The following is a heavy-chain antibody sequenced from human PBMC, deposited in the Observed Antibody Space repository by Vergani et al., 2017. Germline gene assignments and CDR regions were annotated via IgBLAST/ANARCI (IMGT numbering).Heavy chain of an antibody. CDR3: ARDSPGTAPGGMDV. CDR1: GFTVSSNY. V-gene: IGHV3-53*01. J-gene: IGHJ6*02. CDR2: IYSGGST. D-gene: IGHD6-13*01. Sequence: EVQLVESGGGLIQPGGSLRLPCAASGFTVSSNYMSWVRQAPGKGLEWVSVIYSGGSTYYADSVKGRFTISRDNSKNTLYLQMNSLRAEDTAVYYCARDSPGTAPGGMDVWGQGTTVTVSS.